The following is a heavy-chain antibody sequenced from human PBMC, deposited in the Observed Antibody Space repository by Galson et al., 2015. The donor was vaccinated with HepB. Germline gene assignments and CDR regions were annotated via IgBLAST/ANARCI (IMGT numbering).Heavy chain of an antibody. CDR1: GYTFTSYY. CDR3: ARSWLLITFGGVIVPPRY. CDR2: INPSGGST. J-gene: IGHJ4*02. V-gene: IGHV1-46*03. Sequence: SVKVSCKASGYTFTSYYMHWVRQAPGQGLEWMGIINPSGGSTSYAQKFQGRVTMTRDTSTSTVYMELSSLRSEDTAVYYCARSWLLITFGGVIVPPRYWGQGTLVTVSS. D-gene: IGHD3-16*02.